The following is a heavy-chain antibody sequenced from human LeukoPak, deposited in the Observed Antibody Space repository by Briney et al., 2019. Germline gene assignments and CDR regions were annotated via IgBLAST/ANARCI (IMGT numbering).Heavy chain of an antibody. Sequence: PGGSLRLSFSASGFSFSKYAMHWVRQAPGRGLEWVAVISFDENKKYYADSVKGRFTISRDNSNTTLFLQMNRLKTEDTAVYFGARMKVIKGASFDYWGQGSLVTASS. CDR3: ARMKVIKGASFDY. D-gene: IGHD2/OR15-2a*01. CDR1: GFSFSKYA. V-gene: IGHV3-30-3*01. J-gene: IGHJ4*02. CDR2: ISFDENKK.